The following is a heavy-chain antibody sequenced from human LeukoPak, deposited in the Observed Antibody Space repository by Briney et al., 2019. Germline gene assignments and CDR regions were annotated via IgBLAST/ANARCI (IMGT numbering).Heavy chain of an antibody. Sequence: GGSLRLSCAASGFTFSSYAMSWVRQAPGKGLEWVSAISGSGGSTYYADSVKGRFTISRDNSKNTLYLQMNSLRAEDTAAYYCAKVYKRQGYMDVWGKGTTVTVSS. J-gene: IGHJ6*03. CDR2: ISGSGGST. CDR3: AKVYKRQGYMDV. CDR1: GFTFSSYA. V-gene: IGHV3-23*01. D-gene: IGHD1-14*01.